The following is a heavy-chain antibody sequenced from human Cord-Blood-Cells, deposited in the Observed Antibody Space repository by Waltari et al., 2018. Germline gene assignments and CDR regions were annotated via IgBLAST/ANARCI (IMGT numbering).Heavy chain of an antibody. V-gene: IGHV3-48*03. CDR1: GFTFSSYE. D-gene: IGHD1-26*01. J-gene: IGHJ4*02. CDR2: ISSSGSTI. Sequence: EVQLVESGGGLVQPGGSLRLSCAASGFTFSSYEMNWVRQAPGKGLEWVSYISSSGSTIYYADSVKGRFTISRDNAKNSLYLQMNSLRAEDTAVYYCAREGAGYYFDYWGQGTLVTVSS. CDR3: AREGAGYYFDY.